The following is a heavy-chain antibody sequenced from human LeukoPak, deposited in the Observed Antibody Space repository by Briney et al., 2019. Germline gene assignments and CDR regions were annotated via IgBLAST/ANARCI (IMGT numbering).Heavy chain of an antibody. CDR1: GFTFSNYG. V-gene: IGHV3-21*01. Sequence: GGSLRLSCAASGFTFSNYGMNWVRQAPGKGLECVSSISSSSSYIYYADSVKGRFTISRDNAKNSLYLQMNSLRAEDTAVYYCAKSSGWNYYYYYMDVWGKGTTVIASS. CDR2: ISSSSSYI. D-gene: IGHD6-19*01. J-gene: IGHJ6*03. CDR3: AKSSGWNYYYYYMDV.